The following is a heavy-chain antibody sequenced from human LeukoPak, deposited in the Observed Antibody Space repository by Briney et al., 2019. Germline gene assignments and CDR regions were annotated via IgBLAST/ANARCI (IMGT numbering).Heavy chain of an antibody. CDR3: ARGSEGYSSGEDA. J-gene: IGHJ5*02. CDR2: IWYDGSNK. V-gene: IGHV3-33*01. Sequence: PGTSLRLSCAASGFTFRSYAMHWVRQAPGKGLEWLAAIWYDGSNKYYADSVKGRFTISRDNSKSTLYLQMNSLRAEDTALYYCARGSEGYSSGEDAWGQGTLVTVSS. D-gene: IGHD6-19*01. CDR1: GFTFRSYA.